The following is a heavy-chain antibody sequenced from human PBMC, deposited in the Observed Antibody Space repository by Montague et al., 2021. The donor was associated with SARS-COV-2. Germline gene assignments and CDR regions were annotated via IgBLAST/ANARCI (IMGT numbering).Heavy chain of an antibody. Sequence: SLRLSCAASGFTFRSHWMHWVRQVPEKGLVWVSRVDNDGSSTNYVDSVKGRFTISRDNAKNTLDLQMNSLRVEDTAVYYCARGVGITIFGDLSLEGDYYYNMDVWGQGTAVTVSS. CDR2: VDNDGSST. V-gene: IGHV3-74*01. CDR3: ARGVGITIFGDLSLEGDYYYNMDV. D-gene: IGHD3-3*01. J-gene: IGHJ6*02. CDR1: GFTFRSHW.